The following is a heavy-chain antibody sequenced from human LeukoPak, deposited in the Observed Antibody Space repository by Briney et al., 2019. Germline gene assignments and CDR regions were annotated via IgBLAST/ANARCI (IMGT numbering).Heavy chain of an antibody. Sequence: GGSLRLSCAASGFTLSSYWMHWVRQAPGKGLEWVSSISSSSSYIYYADSVKGRFTISRDNAKNSLYLQMNSLRAEDTAVYYCARVWLYSSFDCWGQGTLVTVSS. CDR2: ISSSSSYI. J-gene: IGHJ5*01. D-gene: IGHD6-19*01. CDR1: GFTLSSYW. CDR3: ARVWLYSSFDC. V-gene: IGHV3-21*01.